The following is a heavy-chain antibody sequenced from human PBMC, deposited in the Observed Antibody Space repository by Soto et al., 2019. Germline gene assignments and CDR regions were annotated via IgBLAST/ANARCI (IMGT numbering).Heavy chain of an antibody. CDR2: INAGNGNT. V-gene: IGHV1-3*01. J-gene: IGHJ4*02. CDR1: GYTFTSYA. CDR3: AGDKGYSSGWSPFDY. D-gene: IGHD6-19*01. Sequence: ASVKVSCKASGYTFTSYAMHWVRQAPGQRLEWMGWINAGNGNTKYSQKFQGRVTITRDTSASTAYMELSSLRSEDTAVYYCAGDKGYSSGWSPFDYWGQGTLVTVSS.